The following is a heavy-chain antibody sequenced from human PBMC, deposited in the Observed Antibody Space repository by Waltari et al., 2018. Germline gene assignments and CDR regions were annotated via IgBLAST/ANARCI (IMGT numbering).Heavy chain of an antibody. Sequence: QLQLQESGPGLVKPSETLSFTCTVSGGSISSRSYYWGWIRQPPGTGLEWIGSIYYSWSTYYNPSLKSRVTISVDTSKNQFSLKLSSVTAADTAVYYCATKRESSASGFDYWGQGTLVTVSS. D-gene: IGHD6-19*01. CDR1: GGSISSRSYY. V-gene: IGHV4-39*01. CDR3: ATKRESSASGFDY. CDR2: IYYSWST. J-gene: IGHJ4*02.